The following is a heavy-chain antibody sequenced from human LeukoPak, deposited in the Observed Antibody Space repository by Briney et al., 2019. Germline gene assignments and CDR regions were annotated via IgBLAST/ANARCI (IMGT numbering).Heavy chain of an antibody. J-gene: IGHJ3*02. V-gene: IGHV4-59*11. CDR3: ARAGYYYDSSGYYYSGGGAFDI. D-gene: IGHD3-22*01. CDR1: GGSISSHY. CDR2: IYYGGST. Sequence: SETLSLTCTVSGGSISSHYWSWIRQPPGKGLEWIGSIYYGGSTYYNPSLKSRVTISVDTSKNQFSLKLSSVTAADTAVYYCARAGYYYDSSGYYYSGGGAFDIWGQGTMVTVSS.